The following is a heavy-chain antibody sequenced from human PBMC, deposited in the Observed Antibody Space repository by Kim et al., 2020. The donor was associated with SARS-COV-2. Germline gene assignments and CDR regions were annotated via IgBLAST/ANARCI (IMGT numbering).Heavy chain of an antibody. D-gene: IGHD2-15*01. Sequence: GESLKISWKGSGYSLTSYWISWVRQMPGKGLEWMGRIDPSDSYTNYSPSFQGHVTISADKSISTAYLQWSSLKASDTAMYYCARQEINCSGGSCYSEFDFWGQGTLVTVSS. V-gene: IGHV5-10-1*01. CDR2: IDPSDSYT. CDR3: ARQEINCSGGSCYSEFDF. J-gene: IGHJ4*02. CDR1: GYSLTSYW.